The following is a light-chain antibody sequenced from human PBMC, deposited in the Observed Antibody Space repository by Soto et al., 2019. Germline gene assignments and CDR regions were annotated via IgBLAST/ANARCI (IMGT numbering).Light chain of an antibody. CDR1: SSDIGDYNY. CDR2: DVR. Sequence: QSVLTQPASVSGSPGQSIAISCTGTSSDIGDYNYVSWYQQHPGKAPKLMIFDVRNRPSWVSNRFSGSMSGNTASLTISGLQPEDEADYYCSSYTGGSTVVFGGGTKLTVL. CDR3: SSYTGGSTVV. V-gene: IGLV2-14*01. J-gene: IGLJ2*01.